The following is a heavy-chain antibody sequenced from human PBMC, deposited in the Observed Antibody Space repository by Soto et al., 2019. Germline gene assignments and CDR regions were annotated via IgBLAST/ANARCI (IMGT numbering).Heavy chain of an antibody. Sequence: TSETLSLTCTVSGGSISSGDYYWSWIRQPPGKGLEWIGYIYYSGSTYYNPSLKSRVTISVDTSKNQFSLKLCSVTAADTAVYYCAGATVVTPSWWFDPWGQGTLVTVSS. D-gene: IGHD4-17*01. CDR1: GGSISSGDYY. J-gene: IGHJ5*02. V-gene: IGHV4-30-4*01. CDR3: AGATVVTPSWWFDP. CDR2: IYYSGST.